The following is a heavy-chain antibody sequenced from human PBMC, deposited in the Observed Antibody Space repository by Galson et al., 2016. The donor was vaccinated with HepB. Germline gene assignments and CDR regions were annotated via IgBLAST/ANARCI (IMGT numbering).Heavy chain of an antibody. CDR2: ISGSGGST. V-gene: IGHV3-23*01. D-gene: IGHD5-18*01. CDR1: GFTFRSNA. CDR3: ESVGYNYENY. Sequence: SLRLSCAASGFTFRSNAMNWVRQAPGKGLEWVSGISGSGGSTYYADSVKGRFTISRDRSTNTVFLQMNSLRAEDTAVYYCESVGYNYENYWGQGVLVTVSS. J-gene: IGHJ4*02.